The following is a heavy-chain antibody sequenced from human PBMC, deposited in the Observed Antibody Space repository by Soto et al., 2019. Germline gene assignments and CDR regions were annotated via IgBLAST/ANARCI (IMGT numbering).Heavy chain of an antibody. V-gene: IGHV1-8*01. D-gene: IGHD1-1*01. Sequence: GASVKVSCKASESTFMSYDISCVLQSTGQGLEWMGWMNPNSGNTGYALRFQGRVSMTRNTSIYTVYLELSSLASDDTAVYYCVRMASSGTLNWFDPWGQGTLVTVSS. CDR2: MNPNSGNT. J-gene: IGHJ5*02. CDR1: ESTFMSYD. CDR3: VRMASSGTLNWFDP.